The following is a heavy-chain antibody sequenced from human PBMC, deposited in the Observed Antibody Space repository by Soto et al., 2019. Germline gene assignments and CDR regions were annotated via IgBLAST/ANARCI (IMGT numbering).Heavy chain of an antibody. Sequence: GASVKVSCKASGYRFTNHGISWVRQAPGQGLEWMGWISGNDGKTKYARKFQGRVTMTTDTSTSTAYMEMNSLRHDDTAVYYCARDFYPLAYYFDPWGQGTQVTVSS. CDR3: ARDFYPLAYYFDP. CDR1: GYRFTNHG. CDR2: ISGNDGKT. V-gene: IGHV1-18*01. J-gene: IGHJ4*02.